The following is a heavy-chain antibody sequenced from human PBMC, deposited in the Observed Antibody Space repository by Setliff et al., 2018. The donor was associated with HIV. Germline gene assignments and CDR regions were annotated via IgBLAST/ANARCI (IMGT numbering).Heavy chain of an antibody. CDR1: GYTFTSHT. J-gene: IGHJ5*02. CDR3: ARDACDSNKCYVYNYFDP. Sequence: ASVKVSCKTSGYTFTSHTLQWVRQAPGQGLEWMGWINAGNGDTKYSQGFQSRLTITRDTSATTAFMELSGLTSEGTAVYFCARDACDSNKCYVYNYFDPWGQGTLVTVPQ. D-gene: IGHD3-22*01. V-gene: IGHV1-3*01. CDR2: INAGNGDT.